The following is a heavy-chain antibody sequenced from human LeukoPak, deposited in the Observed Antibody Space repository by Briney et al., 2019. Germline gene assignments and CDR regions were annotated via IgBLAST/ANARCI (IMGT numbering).Heavy chain of an antibody. V-gene: IGHV1-18*04. Sequence: ASVNFSCKPSGYTFPYYGINWVRQAPGQALEWMGWISGYIGNTKYAQKFQGRVTMTTDTLTNTAYMELRSLRSDDRAMYYCARAKSPIRSRSGSESSTLDNWGAGTLGSVSS. CDR3: ARAKSPIRSRSGSESSTLDN. D-gene: IGHD2/OR15-2a*01. J-gene: IGHJ4*02. CDR1: GYTFPYYG. CDR2: ISGYIGNT.